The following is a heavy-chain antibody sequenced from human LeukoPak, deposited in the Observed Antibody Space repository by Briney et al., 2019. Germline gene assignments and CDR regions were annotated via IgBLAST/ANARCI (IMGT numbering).Heavy chain of an antibody. CDR2: ISYSGST. V-gene: IGHV4-59*01. CDR1: GGSISGYY. CDR3: ARDGRAGSLFAY. Sequence: SETLSLTCTVSGGSISGYYWSRIRQPPGKGLEWVGYISYSGSTNYKPFLKSRVTISVDTSKNQFSLKLSSVTAADTAIYYCARDGRAGSLFAYWGQGTLVTVSS. D-gene: IGHD6-19*01. J-gene: IGHJ4*02.